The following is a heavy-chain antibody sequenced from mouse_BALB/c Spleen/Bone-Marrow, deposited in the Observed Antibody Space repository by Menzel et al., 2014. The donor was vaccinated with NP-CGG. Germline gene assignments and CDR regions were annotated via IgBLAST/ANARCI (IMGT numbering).Heavy chain of an antibody. V-gene: IGHV2-6-7*01. CDR1: GVSLTGYG. J-gene: IGHJ4*01. Sequence: AQLQQSGPGLVAPSQSLSITCTVSGVSLTGYGVSWVRQSPGKGLEWLGMIWGDGSTDYNSALKSRLSISKDNSKSQVFLKMNSLQTDDTARYYCARDSFLITRALDYWGQGTSVTVSS. D-gene: IGHD2-4*01. CDR3: ARDSFLITRALDY. CDR2: IWGDGST.